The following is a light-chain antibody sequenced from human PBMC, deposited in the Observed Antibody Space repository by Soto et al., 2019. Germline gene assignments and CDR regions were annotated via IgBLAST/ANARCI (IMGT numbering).Light chain of an antibody. CDR3: QQSYSTPTT. Sequence: DIQMAQSPSSLSASVGDRVTITCRASQGIRTYLNWYQQERGKAPKLVIYGASSLQSGVPSRFSGSGSGTDFTLTISSLQPEDFATYYCQQSYSTPTTFGQGTRLEI. CDR1: QGIRTY. CDR2: GAS. J-gene: IGKJ5*01. V-gene: IGKV1-39*01.